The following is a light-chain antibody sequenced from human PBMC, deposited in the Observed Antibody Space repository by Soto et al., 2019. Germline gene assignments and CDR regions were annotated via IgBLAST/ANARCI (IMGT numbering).Light chain of an antibody. V-gene: IGKV1-27*01. CDR1: QGIGNS. Sequence: DIQMTQSPPSLSAYVGDRVTITCRASQGIGNSLAWYQQKPGTVPKLLIYSASTLQSGVPSRFSGSGSGTDFTLTISSLQPEDVAAYYCQKYNSFPATFGQGTLLEIK. CDR3: QKYNSFPAT. J-gene: IGKJ5*01. CDR2: SAS.